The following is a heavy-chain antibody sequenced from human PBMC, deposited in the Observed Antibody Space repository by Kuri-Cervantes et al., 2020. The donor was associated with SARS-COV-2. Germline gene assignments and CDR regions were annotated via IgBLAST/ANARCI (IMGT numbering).Heavy chain of an antibody. CDR2: ISGSGGST. D-gene: IGHD2-15*01. CDR3: ASGILYRWEGYFDY. CDR1: GFTFSSYA. V-gene: IGHV3-23*01. J-gene: IGHJ4*02. Sequence: GESLKISCAASGFTFSSYAMSWVRQAPGKGLEWVSAISGSGGSTYYADSVKGRFTISRDNSKNTLYLQINSLRAEDTAVYYCASGILYRWEGYFDYWGQGTLVTVSS.